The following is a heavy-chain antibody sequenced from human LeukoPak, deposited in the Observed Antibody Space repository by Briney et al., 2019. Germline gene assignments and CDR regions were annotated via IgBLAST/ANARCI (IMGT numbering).Heavy chain of an antibody. Sequence: SETLSLTCTVSNGSISSHYWSWIRQPPGKGLEWIGPIYSSGYTNYNPSLKSRVTISVDTSRNQFSLKLSSATAADTAVYYCARNERRAQKDTYYAYFYYMDVWGKGSTVTVSS. CDR3: ARNERRAQKDTYYAYFYYMDV. CDR2: IYSSGYT. J-gene: IGHJ6*03. V-gene: IGHV4-59*11. CDR1: NGSISSHY. D-gene: IGHD6-25*01.